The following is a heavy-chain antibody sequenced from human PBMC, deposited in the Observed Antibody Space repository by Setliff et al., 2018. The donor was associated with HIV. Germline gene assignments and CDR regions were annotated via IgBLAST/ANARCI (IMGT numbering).Heavy chain of an antibody. CDR2: MYYSGST. V-gene: IGHV4-4*02. CDR1: GGSVSSSNW. CDR3: ARQGAVTGHSFDY. D-gene: IGHD6-19*01. Sequence: PSETLSLTCAVSGGSVSSSNWWSWVRQPPGKGLEWIGNMYYSGSTNYNPSPKSRVTMSVDTSKNHFSLRLSHVTAADTAVYYCARQGAVTGHSFDYWGQGALVTVSS. J-gene: IGHJ4*02.